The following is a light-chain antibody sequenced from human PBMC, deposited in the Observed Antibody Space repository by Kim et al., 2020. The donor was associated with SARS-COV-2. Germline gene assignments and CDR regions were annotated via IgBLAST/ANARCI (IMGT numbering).Light chain of an antibody. V-gene: IGKV3-15*01. CDR2: GAS. CDR3: QHYDNWSMYT. Sequence: EIVMTQSPATLSVSPGERATLSCRASQSISTDVSWYQHKPGQAPRLLIYGASTRATGIPTRFSGSGSGTEFTLTISDLQSEDFAVYYCQHYDNWSMYTFGQETKLEI. CDR1: QSISTD. J-gene: IGKJ2*01.